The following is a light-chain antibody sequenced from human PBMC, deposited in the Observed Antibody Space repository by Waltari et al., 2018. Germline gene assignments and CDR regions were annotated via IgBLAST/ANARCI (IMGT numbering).Light chain of an antibody. CDR1: QNIRTK. V-gene: IGKV3-11*01. J-gene: IGKJ3*01. Sequence: EIVLTQSPATLSLSPGERATLSCRASQNIRTKLAWYQQKAGQAPRLRIHAASESATGIPARISGIWSGTDFALTISSLEPDVYAVYDCQQRTNWPRTFGPGTKVVI. CDR2: AAS. CDR3: QQRTNWPRT.